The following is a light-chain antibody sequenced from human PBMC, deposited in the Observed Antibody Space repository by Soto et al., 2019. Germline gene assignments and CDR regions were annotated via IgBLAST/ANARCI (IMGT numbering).Light chain of an antibody. V-gene: IGKV3-20*01. CDR1: QSFSNSS. J-gene: IGKJ2*01. CDR2: GAS. Sequence: EIGLTQSPGTLSLSPGETATLSCRASQSFSNSSLAWYQQNPGQAPSILIYGASRRATGIPDRFRGSVSGTDFTLTISRVEPEDFAVNYCHKHGSSPQNTFGQGTRIVIK. CDR3: HKHGSSPQNT.